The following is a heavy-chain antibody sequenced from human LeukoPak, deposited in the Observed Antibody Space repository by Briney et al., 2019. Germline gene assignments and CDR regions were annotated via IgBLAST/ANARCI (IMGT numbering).Heavy chain of an antibody. CDR1: GFTFSSYW. V-gene: IGHV3-74*01. D-gene: IGHD2-2*01. Sequence: PGGSLRLSCAASGFTFSSYWMHWVRQAPGKGLVWVSRINTDGSSTSYADSVKGRFAISKDNAKNTLYLQMNSLRAEDTAVYYCARAPAAYFDYWGQGTLVTVSS. J-gene: IGHJ4*02. CDR2: INTDGSST. CDR3: ARAPAAYFDY.